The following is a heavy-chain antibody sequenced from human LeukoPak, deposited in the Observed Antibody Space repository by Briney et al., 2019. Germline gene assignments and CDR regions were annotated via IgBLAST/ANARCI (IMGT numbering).Heavy chain of an antibody. Sequence: GGSLRLSCAVSGSPFSTFWMSWVRQAPGKGLEWVANINQDGSEKYYVDSVRGRFAISRDNAKNSLYLQMNSLRPEDTAMYYCTGETYYFDHWGQRALVTVSS. CDR1: GSPFSTFW. J-gene: IGHJ4*02. CDR2: INQDGSEK. V-gene: IGHV3-7*04. CDR3: TGETYYFDH.